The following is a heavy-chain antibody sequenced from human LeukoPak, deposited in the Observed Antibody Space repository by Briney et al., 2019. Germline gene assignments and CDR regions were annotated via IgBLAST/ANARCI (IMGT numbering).Heavy chain of an antibody. Sequence: GGSLRLSCAASGFTLSSYAMSWVRQAPGKGLEWVSAISVSGNTYHADSVKGRFTISRDSSKNTLYLQMNSLRAEDTAVYYCARDQPVLWFGELFAYYYYMDVWGKGTTVTISS. D-gene: IGHD3-10*01. J-gene: IGHJ6*03. CDR3: ARDQPVLWFGELFAYYYYMDV. V-gene: IGHV3-23*01. CDR2: ISVSGNT. CDR1: GFTLSSYA.